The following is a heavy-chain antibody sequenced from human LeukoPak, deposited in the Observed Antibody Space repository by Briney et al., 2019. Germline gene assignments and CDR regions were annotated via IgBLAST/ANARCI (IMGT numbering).Heavy chain of an antibody. V-gene: IGHV3-48*03. Sequence: PGGSLRLSCAASGFTFSSYEMNWVRQAPGKGLEWVSYISSSGSTIYYADSVKGRFTISRDNAKNSLYLQMNSLRAEDTAVYYCARDRHGSGSYPNYYYYYYMDVWGKGTTVTISS. CDR3: ARDRHGSGSYPNYYYYYYMDV. J-gene: IGHJ6*03. D-gene: IGHD3-10*01. CDR2: ISSSGSTI. CDR1: GFTFSSYE.